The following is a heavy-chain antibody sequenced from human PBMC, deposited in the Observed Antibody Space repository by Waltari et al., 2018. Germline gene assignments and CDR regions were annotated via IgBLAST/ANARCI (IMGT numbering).Heavy chain of an antibody. Sequence: QVQLQQWGAGLLKPSETLSLTCAVYGGSFSGYYWSWIRQPPGKGLEWIGEINHSGSPNYNPSLKSRVTISVDTSKNQFSLKLSSVTAADTAVYYCARHPRRGDYDYWGQGTLVTVSS. CDR1: GGSFSGYY. CDR3: ARHPRRGDYDY. V-gene: IGHV4-34*01. D-gene: IGHD4-17*01. CDR2: INHSGSP. J-gene: IGHJ4*02.